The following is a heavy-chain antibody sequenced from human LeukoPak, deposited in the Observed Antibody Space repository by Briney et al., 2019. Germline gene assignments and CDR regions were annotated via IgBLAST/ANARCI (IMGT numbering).Heavy chain of an antibody. Sequence: SETLSLTCAVYGGSFSGYYWSWIRQPPGKGLEWIGEINHSGSTNYNPSLKSRVTISVDTSKNQFSLKLSSVTAADTAAYYCARGRVVGMDSRYSYRRYYYYMDVWGKGTTVTVSS. CDR3: ARGRVVGMDSRYSYRRYYYYMDV. J-gene: IGHJ6*03. CDR1: GGSFSGYY. D-gene: IGHD5-18*01. CDR2: INHSGST. V-gene: IGHV4-34*01.